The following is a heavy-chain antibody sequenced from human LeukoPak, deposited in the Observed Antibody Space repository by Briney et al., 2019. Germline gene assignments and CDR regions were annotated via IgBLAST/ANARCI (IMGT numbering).Heavy chain of an antibody. CDR3: ATAGPRSSADAFDI. CDR1: GVSISSGGYS. V-gene: IGHV4-30-2*01. Sequence: SETLSLTCAVSGVSISSGGYSWSWIRQPPGKGLEWIGYIYHSGSTYYNPSLKSRVTISVDRSKNQFALKLSSVTATDTAVFYCATAGPRSSADAFDIWGQGTMVTVSS. CDR2: IYHSGST. J-gene: IGHJ3*02.